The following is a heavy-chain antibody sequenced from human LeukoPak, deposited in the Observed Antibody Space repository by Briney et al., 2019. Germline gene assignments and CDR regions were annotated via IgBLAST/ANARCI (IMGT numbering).Heavy chain of an antibody. Sequence: SETLSLICTVSGGSIRGYYWSWIRQPPGKGLEWIGYIHHTGTTNYNPSLQSRVTLSVATSKNQFSLKLTSVTAADTAVYFCARVPRSYYYYYYMDVWGKGTTVTVSS. CDR3: ARVPRSYYYYYYMDV. J-gene: IGHJ6*03. CDR2: IHHTGTT. V-gene: IGHV4-59*01. CDR1: GGSIRGYY.